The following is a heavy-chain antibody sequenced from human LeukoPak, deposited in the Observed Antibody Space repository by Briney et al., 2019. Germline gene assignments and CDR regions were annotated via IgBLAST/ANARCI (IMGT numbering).Heavy chain of an antibody. V-gene: IGHV1-69*13. CDR3: ARLRVTTFSSSAFDI. J-gene: IGHJ3*02. CDR2: IIPIFGTA. Sequence: GASVNVSCKASGGTFSSYAISWVRQAPGQGLEWMGGIIPIFGTANYAQKFQGRVTITADESTSTAYMELSSLRSEDTAVYYCARLRVTTFSSSAFDIWGQGTMVTVSS. D-gene: IGHD4-17*01. CDR1: GGTFSSYA.